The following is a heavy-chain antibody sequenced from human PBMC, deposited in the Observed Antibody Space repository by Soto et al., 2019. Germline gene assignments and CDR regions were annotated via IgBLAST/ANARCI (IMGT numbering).Heavy chain of an antibody. J-gene: IGHJ5*02. CDR2: ISGSGGST. V-gene: IGHV3-23*01. Sequence: EVQLLESGGGLVQPGGSLRLSCAASGFTFSSYAMSWVRQAPGKGLEWVSGISGSGGSTYYADSVKGRFTISRDNSKNTLFLQMNSLRADDTAVHYCAKVGPYSTSNRFDPWGQGTLVTVSS. CDR1: GFTFSSYA. D-gene: IGHD6-6*01. CDR3: AKVGPYSTSNRFDP.